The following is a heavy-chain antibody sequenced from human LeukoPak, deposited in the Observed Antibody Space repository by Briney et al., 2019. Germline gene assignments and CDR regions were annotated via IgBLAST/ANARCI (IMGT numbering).Heavy chain of an antibody. D-gene: IGHD5-18*01. CDR2: ISGSGHKS. V-gene: IGHV3-23*01. CDR3: ARVLGTIQIWPQPFGDGMAV. CDR1: RFTFTSYV. Sequence: GGSLRLSCVASRFTFTSYVMAWVRQAPGKGLECVSAISGSGHKSYYADSAEGRFTVSRDNSRNTLFMQMNSLRAEDTAVYYCARVLGTIQIWPQPFGDGMAVWGQGTTVTVSS. J-gene: IGHJ6*02.